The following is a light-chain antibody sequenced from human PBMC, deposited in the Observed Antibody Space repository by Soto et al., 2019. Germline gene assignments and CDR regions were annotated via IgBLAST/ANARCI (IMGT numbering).Light chain of an antibody. J-gene: IGKJ3*01. V-gene: IGKV1-9*01. CDR3: QQLNSYPFT. Sequence: IQLTQSSSSLSASVGDSVTITCRASQGISDYLAWYQQKPGKAPKLLIYAASILEIGVPSRFSGSGSGTDFTLTISSLQPEDFATYYCQQLNSYPFTFGPGAKVDIK. CDR1: QGISDY. CDR2: AAS.